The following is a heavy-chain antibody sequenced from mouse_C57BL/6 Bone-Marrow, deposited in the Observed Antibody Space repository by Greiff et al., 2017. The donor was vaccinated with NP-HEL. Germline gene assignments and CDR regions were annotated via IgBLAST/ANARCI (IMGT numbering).Heavy chain of an antibody. Sequence: EVQVVESEGGLVQPGSSMKLSCTASGFTFSDYYMAWVRQVPEKGLEWVANINSDGSSTYYLDSLKSRFIISRDNAKNILYLQMSSLKSDDTATYYCAREGRGYYYGSSDLYYFDYWGQGTTLTVSS. CDR3: AREGRGYYYGSSDLYYFDY. CDR2: INSDGSST. CDR1: GFTFSDYY. V-gene: IGHV5-16*01. J-gene: IGHJ2*01. D-gene: IGHD1-1*01.